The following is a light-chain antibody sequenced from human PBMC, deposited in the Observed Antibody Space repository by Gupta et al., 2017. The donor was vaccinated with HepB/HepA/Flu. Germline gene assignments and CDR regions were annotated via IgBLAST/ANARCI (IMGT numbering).Light chain of an antibody. Sequence: QSALTQPASVSGSPGQSITISCTGTSSDVGGYNYVSWYQQHPGKAPKLIIYDVNNRPSGVSHRFSASKSGNTASLTISGLQAEDEADYYYCSYTSTATRVFGGGTKRTVL. J-gene: IGLJ3*02. CDR3: CSYTSTATRV. V-gene: IGLV2-14*01. CDR1: SSDVGGYNY. CDR2: DVN.